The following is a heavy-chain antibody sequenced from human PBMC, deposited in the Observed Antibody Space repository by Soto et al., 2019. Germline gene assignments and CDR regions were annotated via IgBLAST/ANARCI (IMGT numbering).Heavy chain of an antibody. Sequence: QVQLVQSGAEVKKPGSSVKVSCKASGGTFSSLDINWVRQAPGQGLEWMGGIIPISETTNYAQIFQGRVSIVADRSTSTVYMELSRLRSEDTAVYYCARALLSHSYDSGGYDSYFHAMDVWGQGTPVTVSS. CDR2: IIPISETT. J-gene: IGHJ6*02. D-gene: IGHD3-22*01. V-gene: IGHV1-69*06. CDR3: ARALLSHSYDSGGYDSYFHAMDV. CDR1: GGTFSSLD.